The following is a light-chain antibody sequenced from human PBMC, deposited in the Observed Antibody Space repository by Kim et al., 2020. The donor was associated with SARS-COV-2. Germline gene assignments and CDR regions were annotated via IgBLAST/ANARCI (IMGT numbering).Light chain of an antibody. CDR3: QQYYSTPYT. CDR1: QSMLNSSNNKNS. CDR2: WAS. V-gene: IGKV4-1*01. J-gene: IGKJ2*01. Sequence: RATINCRSSQSMLNSSNNKNSLAWYQQNPGQPPELLIYWASTRESGVPDRFSGSGSGTDFALTISSLQAEDVAVYYCQQYYSTPYTFGQGTKLEI.